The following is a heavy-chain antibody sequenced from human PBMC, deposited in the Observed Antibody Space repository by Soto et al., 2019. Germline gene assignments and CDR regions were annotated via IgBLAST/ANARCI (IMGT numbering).Heavy chain of an antibody. CDR1: GGSISSGSYY. V-gene: IGHV4-31*03. CDR2: IYFSGNA. CDR3: ARLLTLVATLDC. Sequence: QVQLQESGPGLVKPSQTLSLTCTVSGGSISSGSYYWSWIRQHPAKGLEWIGYIYFSGNAYYNPSLESRVALSVDTSENQFSLKMSSVTAADTAVYYCARLLTLVATLDCWGQGTLVTVSS. J-gene: IGHJ4*02. D-gene: IGHD2-8*02.